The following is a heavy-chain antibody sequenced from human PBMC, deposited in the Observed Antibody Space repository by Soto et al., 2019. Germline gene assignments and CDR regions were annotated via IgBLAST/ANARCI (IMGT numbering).Heavy chain of an antibody. CDR1: GFTFSGFG. J-gene: IGHJ4*02. Sequence: GGSLRLSCAASGFTFSGFGMHWVRQAPGKGLEWVAIIWYDGSDKYYADSVKGRFTISRDNSKNTLYLQMNSLRAEDTAVYHCAFGNLSYYFDFWGQGTPVTVSS. D-gene: IGHD3-16*01. CDR3: AFGNLSYYFDF. V-gene: IGHV3-33*01. CDR2: IWYDGSDK.